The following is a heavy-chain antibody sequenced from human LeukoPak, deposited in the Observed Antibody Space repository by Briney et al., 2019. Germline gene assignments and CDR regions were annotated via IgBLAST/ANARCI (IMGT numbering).Heavy chain of an antibody. CDR2: IYYSGST. V-gene: IGHV4-59*01. CDR3: ARVRGQIGDYYYHGMDV. Sequence: SETLSLTCTVSGGSISSYYWSWIRQPPGKGLEWIGYIYYSGSTNYNPSLKSRVTISVDTSKNQFSLKLSSVTAADTAVYYCARVRGQIGDYYYHGMDVWGQGTTVTVSS. D-gene: IGHD3-10*01. CDR1: GGSISSYY. J-gene: IGHJ6*02.